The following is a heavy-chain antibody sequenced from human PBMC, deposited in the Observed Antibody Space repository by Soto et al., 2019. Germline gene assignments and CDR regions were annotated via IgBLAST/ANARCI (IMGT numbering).Heavy chain of an antibody. CDR1: GGTFSSYA. J-gene: IGHJ3*02. CDR2: MNPYSGNT. CDR3: ARVLAGVKATYKWNGPEI. V-gene: IGHV1-8*02. Sequence: ASVKVSCKASGGTFSSYAISWVRQATGQGLEWIGWMNPYSGNTDYAQKYQGRDTMTRNTSISTAYMELSSLRSEDTAVYYCARVLAGVKATYKWNGPEIWGQGTMVTVSS. D-gene: IGHD1-1*01.